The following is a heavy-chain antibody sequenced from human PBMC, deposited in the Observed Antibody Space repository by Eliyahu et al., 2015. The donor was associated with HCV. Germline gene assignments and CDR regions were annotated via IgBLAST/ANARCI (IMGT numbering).Heavy chain of an antibody. CDR1: GFSLSNTRMG. J-gene: IGHJ4*02. CDR3: ARIREGEYGSIWYLGVGSIDY. Sequence: QVTLKESRPVLVKPTETLTLTCTVSGFSLSNTRMGVSWIRQPPGKALEWLAHIFSNDEKSYTTSLKSRLTISKDTSKSQVVLTMANMDPVDTATYYCARIREGEYGSIWYLGVGSIDYWGQGTLVSVSS. D-gene: IGHD6-13*01. V-gene: IGHV2-26*01. CDR2: IFSNDEK.